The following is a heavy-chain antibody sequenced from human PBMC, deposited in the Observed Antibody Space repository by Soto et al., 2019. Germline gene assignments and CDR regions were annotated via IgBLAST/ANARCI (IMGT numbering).Heavy chain of an antibody. CDR3: ARGDILAGYSAYYYCGMDV. Sequence: ASVKVSCKASGYTFTSYGISWVRQAPGQGLEWMGWISAYNGNTNYAQKLQGRVTMTTDTSTSTAYMELRSLRSDDTAVYCCARGDILAGYSAYYYCGMDVWGQGTTVTVSS. V-gene: IGHV1-18*04. CDR2: ISAYNGNT. CDR1: GYTFTSYG. J-gene: IGHJ6*02. D-gene: IGHD3-9*01.